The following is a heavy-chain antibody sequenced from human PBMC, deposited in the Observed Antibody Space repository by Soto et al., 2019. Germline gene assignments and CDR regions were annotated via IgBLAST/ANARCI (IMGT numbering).Heavy chain of an antibody. CDR3: AKLSCTSSTCYFPGRFYP. CDR1: GDSISGGASF. CDR2: VYYSGSS. V-gene: IGHV4-31*03. Sequence: SETLSLTCTVSGDSISGGASFWSWIRQPPGKGLEWIANVYYSGSSYYNPSLKSRLTISVETTKNQFSLQLKSMTAADTAVYYCAKLSCTSSTCYFPGRFYPWGQGTLVTVSS. D-gene: IGHD2-2*01. J-gene: IGHJ5*02.